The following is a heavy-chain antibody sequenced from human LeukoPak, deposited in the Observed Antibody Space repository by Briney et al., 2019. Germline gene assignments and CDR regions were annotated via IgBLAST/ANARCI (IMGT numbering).Heavy chain of an antibody. J-gene: IGHJ3*02. D-gene: IGHD6-13*01. Sequence: SETLSLTCTVSGGSISSGDYYWSRIRQPPGKGLEWIGYIYYSGSTYYNPSLKSRVTISVDTSKNQFSLKLSSVTAADTAVYYCARGGRIAAADDAFDIWGQGTMVTVSS. CDR1: GGSISSGDYY. V-gene: IGHV4-30-4*08. CDR3: ARGGRIAAADDAFDI. CDR2: IYYSGST.